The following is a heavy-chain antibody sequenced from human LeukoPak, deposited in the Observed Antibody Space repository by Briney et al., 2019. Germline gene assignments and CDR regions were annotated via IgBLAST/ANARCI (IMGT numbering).Heavy chain of an antibody. CDR1: GGSISSYY. V-gene: IGHV4-59*08. Sequence: SSETLSLTCTVSGGSISSYYWSWIRQPPGKGLEWIGYIYYSGSTNYNPSLKSRVTISVDTSKNQFSLKLSSVTAADTAVYYCARLGRVGATRMGYYYYYGMDVWGQGTTVTVSS. CDR3: ARLGRVGATRMGYYYYYGMDV. J-gene: IGHJ6*02. CDR2: IYYSGST. D-gene: IGHD1-26*01.